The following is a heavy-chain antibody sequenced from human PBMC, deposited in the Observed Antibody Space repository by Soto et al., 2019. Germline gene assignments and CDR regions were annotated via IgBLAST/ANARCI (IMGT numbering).Heavy chain of an antibody. Sequence: ASVKVSWKASGYTFTSYGISWVRQAPGQGLEWMGWISAYNGNTNYAQKLQGRVTMTTDTSTSTAYMELRSLRSDDTAVYYCASLPVGYCSGGSRYEVGAFDIWGQATMVTVSS. D-gene: IGHD2-15*01. CDR1: GYTFTSYG. V-gene: IGHV1-18*01. CDR3: ASLPVGYCSGGSRYEVGAFDI. CDR2: ISAYNGNT. J-gene: IGHJ3*02.